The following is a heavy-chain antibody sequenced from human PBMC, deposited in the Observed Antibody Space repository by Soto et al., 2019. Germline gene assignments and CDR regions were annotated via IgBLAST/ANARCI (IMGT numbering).Heavy chain of an antibody. Sequence: ASVKVSFKAAGDTFSSYAIIGVGHATGQGLEWMGGIIPIFGTANYAQKFQGRVTITADESTSTAYMELSSLRSEDTAVYYCARSYGTMIVVPPPQHWGQGTLVTVSS. CDR1: GDTFSSYA. D-gene: IGHD3-22*01. J-gene: IGHJ1*01. CDR2: IIPIFGTA. CDR3: ARSYGTMIVVPPPQH. V-gene: IGHV1-69*13.